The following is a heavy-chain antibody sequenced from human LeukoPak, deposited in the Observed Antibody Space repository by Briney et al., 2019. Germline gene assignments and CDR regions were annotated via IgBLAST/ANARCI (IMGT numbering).Heavy chain of an antibody. Sequence: SETLSLTCAVYGGSFSGYYWSWIRQPPGKGLEWIGEINHSGSTNYNPSLKSRVTISVDTSKNQFSLKLSSVTAADTAVYYCARTTTGGYCSSTSCHRRGYDYWGQGTLVTVSS. CDR2: INHSGST. CDR3: ARTTTGGYCSSTSCHRRGYDY. J-gene: IGHJ4*02. D-gene: IGHD2-2*02. CDR1: GGSFSGYY. V-gene: IGHV4-34*01.